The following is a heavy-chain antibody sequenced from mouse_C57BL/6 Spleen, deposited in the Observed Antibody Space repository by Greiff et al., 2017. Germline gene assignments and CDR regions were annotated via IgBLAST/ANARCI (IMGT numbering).Heavy chain of an antibody. V-gene: IGHV1-15*01. J-gene: IGHJ1*03. CDR3: TRGDGDWYFDV. Sequence: VKLMESGAELVRPGASVTLSCKASGYTFTDYEMHWVKQTPVHGLEWIGAIDPETGGTAYNQKFKGKAILTADKSSSTAYMELRSLTSEDSAVYYCTRGDGDWYFDVWGTGTTVTVSS. CDR2: IDPETGGT. CDR1: GYTFTDYE. D-gene: IGHD3-3*01.